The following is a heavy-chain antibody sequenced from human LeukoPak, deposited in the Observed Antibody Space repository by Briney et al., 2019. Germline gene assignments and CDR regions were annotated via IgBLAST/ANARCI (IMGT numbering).Heavy chain of an antibody. D-gene: IGHD2-15*01. CDR3: AKGGLSELYCSGGSCYSTLDY. CDR2: ISGSGGST. V-gene: IGHV3-23*01. Sequence: GGSLRLSCAASGFTFSSNYMSWVRQAPGKGLEWVSAISGSGGSTYYADSVKGRFTISRDNSKNTLYLQMNSLRAEDTAVYYCAKGGLSELYCSGGSCYSTLDYWGQGTLVTVSS. CDR1: GFTFSSNY. J-gene: IGHJ4*02.